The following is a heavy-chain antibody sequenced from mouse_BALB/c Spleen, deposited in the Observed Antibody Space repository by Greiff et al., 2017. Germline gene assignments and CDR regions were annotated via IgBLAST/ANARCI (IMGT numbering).Heavy chain of an antibody. Sequence: QVQLKESGAELVRPGTSVKISCKASGYTFTNYWLGWVKPRPGHGLEWIGDIYPGGGYTNYNEKFKGKATLTADTSSSTAYMQLSSLTSEDSAVYVCARGESTTVDPLFDYWGQGTTLTVSS. D-gene: IGHD1-1*01. CDR1: GYTFTNYW. V-gene: IGHV1-63*02. CDR3: ARGESTTVDPLFDY. CDR2: IYPGGGYT. J-gene: IGHJ2*01.